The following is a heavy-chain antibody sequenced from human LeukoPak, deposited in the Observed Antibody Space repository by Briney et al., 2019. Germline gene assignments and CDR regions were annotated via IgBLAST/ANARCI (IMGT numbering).Heavy chain of an antibody. Sequence: GGSLRLSCAASGFTFSTSWMYWVRQAPGKGLVWVSRIKSDGSSTSYADSVKGRFTISRDNAKNTLYLQMNSLRTEDTAMYYCARDYYGSGSHLNWFDPWGQGTLVTVSS. CDR2: IKSDGSST. J-gene: IGHJ5*02. V-gene: IGHV3-74*01. CDR1: GFTFSTSW. D-gene: IGHD3-10*01. CDR3: ARDYYGSGSHLNWFDP.